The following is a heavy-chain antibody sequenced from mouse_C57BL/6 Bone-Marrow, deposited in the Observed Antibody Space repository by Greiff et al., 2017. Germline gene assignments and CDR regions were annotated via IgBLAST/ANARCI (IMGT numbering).Heavy chain of an antibody. CDR2: IDPSDSYT. CDR1: GYTFTSYW. D-gene: IGHD2-4*01. J-gene: IGHJ1*03. V-gene: IGHV1-69*01. CDR3: ARNDYDSYWYFDG. Sequence: QVQLQQPGAELVMPGASVKLSCKASGYTFTSYWMHWVKQRPGQGLEWIGEIDPSDSYTKYKQKFKGKSTFTVDKSSSTAYMQLSSLTSEDSAVYYCARNDYDSYWYFDGWGTGTTVTVSS.